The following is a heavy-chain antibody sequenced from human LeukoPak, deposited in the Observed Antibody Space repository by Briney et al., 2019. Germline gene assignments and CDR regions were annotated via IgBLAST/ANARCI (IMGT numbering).Heavy chain of an antibody. Sequence: PSETLSLTCSVSGGSISSYYWSWIRQPPGRGLEWIGYLYYSGSTNYNPSLKSRVTISVDTSKNLFSLKLSSVTAADTAVFYCARHLSDHYDSSGYYFDSWGQGTLVTVSS. V-gene: IGHV4-59*08. CDR2: LYYSGST. CDR3: ARHLSDHYDSSGYYFDS. D-gene: IGHD3-22*01. CDR1: GGSISSYY. J-gene: IGHJ4*02.